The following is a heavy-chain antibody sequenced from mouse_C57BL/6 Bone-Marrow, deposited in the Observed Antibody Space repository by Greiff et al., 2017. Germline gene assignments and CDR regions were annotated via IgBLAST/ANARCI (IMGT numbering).Heavy chain of an antibody. J-gene: IGHJ4*01. CDR3: ARGYYAMDY. V-gene: IGHV1-22*01. CDR1: GYTFTDYY. Sequence: EVKLLESGPELVKPGASVKMSCKASGYTFTDYYMHWVKQSHGKSLEWIGYINPNNGGTSYNQKFKGKATLTVNKSSSTAYMELRSLTSEDSAVYYCARGYYAMDYWGQGTSGTVSS. CDR2: INPNNGGT.